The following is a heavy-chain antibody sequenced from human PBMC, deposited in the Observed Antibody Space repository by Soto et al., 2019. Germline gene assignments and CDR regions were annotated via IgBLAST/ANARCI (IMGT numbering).Heavy chain of an antibody. Sequence: GGSLRLSCAASGFTFSSYDMHWVRQATGKGLEWVSAIGTAGDTYYPGSVKGRFTISRENAKNSLYLQMNSLRAGDTAVYYCARGYTYSSSWYYFDYWGQGTLVTVSS. V-gene: IGHV3-13*01. CDR1: GFTFSSYD. CDR3: ARGYTYSSSWYYFDY. J-gene: IGHJ4*02. D-gene: IGHD6-13*01. CDR2: IGTAGDT.